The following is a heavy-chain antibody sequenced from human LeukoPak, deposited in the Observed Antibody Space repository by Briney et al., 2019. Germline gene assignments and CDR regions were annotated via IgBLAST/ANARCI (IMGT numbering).Heavy chain of an antibody. D-gene: IGHD5-24*01. CDR3: AKDGRWLQSPFDY. CDR1: GFTFSNYV. V-gene: IGHV3-23*01. Sequence: GGSLRLSCAASGFTFSNYVMSWVREAPGKRLEWVSAISGSVGSRSYADSVKGRFTISRDNSKNTLYLQMNSLRAEDTAVYYCAKDGRWLQSPFDYWGQGTLVTVSS. CDR2: ISGSVGSR. J-gene: IGHJ4*02.